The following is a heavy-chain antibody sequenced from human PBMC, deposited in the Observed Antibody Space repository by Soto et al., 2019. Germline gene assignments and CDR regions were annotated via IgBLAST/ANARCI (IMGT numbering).Heavy chain of an antibody. V-gene: IGHV3-33*01. J-gene: IGHJ4*02. CDR1: GFTFISHG. CDR3: ARAPDYGGNYFDY. CDR2: IWYDGSNK. D-gene: IGHD4-17*01. Sequence: QVQLVESGGGAVQPGRSLRLSCAASGFTFISHGMHWVRQAPGKGLEWVAVIWYDGSNKYYGDSVKGLFTISRDNSKNTVYLQMNSLRGEDTAVYYCARAPDYGGNYFDYWGQGTLVTVSS.